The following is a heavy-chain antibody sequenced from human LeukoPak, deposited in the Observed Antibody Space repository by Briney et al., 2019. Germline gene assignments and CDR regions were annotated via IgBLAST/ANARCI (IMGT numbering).Heavy chain of an antibody. CDR1: GYTFSRYA. D-gene: IGHD4-17*01. V-gene: IGHV7-4-1*02. CDR3: ARDPSTVTSWFDP. Sequence: ASVKASCKASGYTFSRYAMHWVRQAPGQGLEWMGRIDTKTGNPTYAQGCTGRFVFSLDTSVRTAYLQISSLKAEDTAVYYCARDPSTVTSWFDPWGQGTLVTVSS. J-gene: IGHJ5*02. CDR2: IDTKTGNP.